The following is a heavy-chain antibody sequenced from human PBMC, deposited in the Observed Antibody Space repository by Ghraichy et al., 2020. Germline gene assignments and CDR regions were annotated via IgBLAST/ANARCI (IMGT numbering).Heavy chain of an antibody. CDR1: GFTFSSYG. J-gene: IGHJ4*02. V-gene: IGHV3-33*01. Sequence: GGSLRLSCAASGFTFSSYGMHWVRQAPGKGLEWVAVIWYDGSNKYYADSVKGRFTISRDNSKNTLYLQMNSLRAEDTAVYYCARGQHSSSWSDLDYWGQGTLVTVSS. CDR2: IWYDGSNK. D-gene: IGHD6-13*01. CDR3: ARGQHSSSWSDLDY.